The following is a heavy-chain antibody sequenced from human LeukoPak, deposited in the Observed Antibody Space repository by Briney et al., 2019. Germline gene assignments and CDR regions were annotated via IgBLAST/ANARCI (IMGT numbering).Heavy chain of an antibody. CDR3: ATDGPRGATLSAFDP. V-gene: IGHV1-69*13. CDR2: IIPIFGTA. J-gene: IGHJ5*02. CDR1: GGTFSSYA. Sequence: ASVKVSCKASGGTFSSYAISWVRQAPGQGLEWMGGIIPIFGTANYAQKFQGRVTITADESTSTAYMELSSLRSEDTAVYYCATDGPRGATLSAFDPWGQGTLVTVSS. D-gene: IGHD1-26*01.